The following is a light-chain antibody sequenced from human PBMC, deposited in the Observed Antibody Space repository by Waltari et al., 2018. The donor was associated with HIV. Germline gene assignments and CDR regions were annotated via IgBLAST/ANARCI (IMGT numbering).Light chain of an antibody. CDR1: VPNMGENY. V-gene: IGLV1-51*02. CDR3: GTWDSSLSIAV. J-gene: IGLJ2*01. CDR2: ENN. Sequence: QSVLTPPPSVSGTPRQTVTISCSGNVPNMGENYVSWYQQLPGTTPKFLIFENNKRPSGVPDRFSGSKSGTSATLVITRLQTGDEGDYYCGTWDSSLSIAVFGGGTKLTVL.